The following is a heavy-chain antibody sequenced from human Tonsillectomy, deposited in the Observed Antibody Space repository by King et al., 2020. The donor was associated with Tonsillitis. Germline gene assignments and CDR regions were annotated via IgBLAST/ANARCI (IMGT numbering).Heavy chain of an antibody. Sequence: QLQESGPGQVKPSETLSLTCTVSGASITSYYWSWIRRTPGRGLEWIGYINYSGGTSYNSSLKSRVTMSVDTSKNQFSLKMSSVTPADTAVYYCAMDTHTWMRYAPWGQGMLVTVSS. CDR1: GASITSYY. CDR3: AMDTHTWMRYAP. CDR2: INYSGGT. J-gene: IGHJ5*02. V-gene: IGHV4-59*01. D-gene: IGHD5-18*01.